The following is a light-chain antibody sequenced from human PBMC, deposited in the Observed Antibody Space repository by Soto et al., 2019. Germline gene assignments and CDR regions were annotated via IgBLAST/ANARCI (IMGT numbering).Light chain of an antibody. V-gene: IGKV3-20*01. CDR3: QQYGSSPWT. J-gene: IGKJ1*01. CDR2: VAS. Sequence: EIVLTQSPGTLSLSPGERATLSCRASQSVSSSYLAWYKQKPGQPPSLLIYVASSRATGIPDRFSGSGSGTDFTLTISRLEPEDFAVYYCQQYGSSPWTFGQGTKVEIK. CDR1: QSVSSSY.